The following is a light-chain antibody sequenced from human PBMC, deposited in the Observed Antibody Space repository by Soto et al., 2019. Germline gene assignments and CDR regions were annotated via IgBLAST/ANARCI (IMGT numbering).Light chain of an antibody. V-gene: IGKV3-15*01. CDR1: QSVGSN. Sequence: EIVMTQSPATLSVSPGERVTLSCRASQSVGSNFAWYQQKPGQAPRLLIYGASTRATDIPARFSGSGSGTDFTLTISSLQSEDFVVYYCQQYNTWPIMFGQGTRLEIK. CDR2: GAS. J-gene: IGKJ5*01. CDR3: QQYNTWPIM.